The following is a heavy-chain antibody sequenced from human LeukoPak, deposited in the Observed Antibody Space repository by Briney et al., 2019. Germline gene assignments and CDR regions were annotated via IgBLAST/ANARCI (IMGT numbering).Heavy chain of an antibody. D-gene: IGHD5-18*01. CDR2: ISSSSTI. J-gene: IGHJ4*02. CDR3: AGGYSYASDY. CDR1: GFTFSSYS. Sequence: PGGSLRLSCAASGFTFSSYSMNWVRQAPGKGLEWVSYISSSSTIYYADSVKGRFTISRDNAKNSLYLQMNSLRAEDTAVYYCAGGYSYASDYWGQGTLVTVSS. V-gene: IGHV3-48*01.